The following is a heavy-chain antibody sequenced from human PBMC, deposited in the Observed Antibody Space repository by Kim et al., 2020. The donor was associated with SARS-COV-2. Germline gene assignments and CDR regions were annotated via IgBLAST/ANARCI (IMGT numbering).Heavy chain of an antibody. CDR1: GGSFSGYY. V-gene: IGHV4-34*01. CDR3: ASLNNMVRGVIITPGDYY. Sequence: SETLSLTCAVYGGSFSGYYWSWIRQPPGKGLEWIGEINHSGSTNYNPSLKSRVTISVDTSKNQFSLKLSSVTAADTAVYYCASLNNMVRGVIITPGDYY. D-gene: IGHD3-10*01. CDR2: INHSGST. J-gene: IGHJ6*01.